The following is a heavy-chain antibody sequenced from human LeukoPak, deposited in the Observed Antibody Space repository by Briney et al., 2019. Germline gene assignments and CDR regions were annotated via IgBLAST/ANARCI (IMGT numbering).Heavy chain of an antibody. D-gene: IGHD3-16*02. V-gene: IGHV4-34*01. Sequence: SETLSLTCAVYGGSFSGYYWSWIRQPPGKGLEWIGEINHSGSTNYNPSLKSRVTISVDTSKNQFSLKLSSVTAVDTAVYYCAVDYDYVWGSYRSLDYWGQGTLVTVSS. J-gene: IGHJ4*02. CDR1: GGSFSGYY. CDR2: INHSGST. CDR3: AVDYDYVWGSYRSLDY.